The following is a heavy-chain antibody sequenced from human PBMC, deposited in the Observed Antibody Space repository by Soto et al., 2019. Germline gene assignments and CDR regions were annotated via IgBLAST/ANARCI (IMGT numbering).Heavy chain of an antibody. CDR3: AGVSTIYYFDY. CDR1: GGTFNSDA. D-gene: IGHD5-12*01. J-gene: IGHJ4*02. CDR2: IIPIFGTA. Sequence: SVKVSCKASGGTFNSDAIRWVRQAPGQGLEWMGGIIPIFGTANYAQKLQGRVTITVDESTSTAYMELSSLRSEDTAVYYCAGVSTIYYFDYWGQGTLVTVSS. V-gene: IGHV1-69*13.